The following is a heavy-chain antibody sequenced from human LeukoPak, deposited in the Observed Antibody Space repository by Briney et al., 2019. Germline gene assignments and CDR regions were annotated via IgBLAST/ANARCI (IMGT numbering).Heavy chain of an antibody. CDR3: ARESGRSSLAFDY. CDR2: ISGSGGST. V-gene: IGHV3-23*01. D-gene: IGHD6-6*01. Sequence: GGSLRLSCAASGFTFSSYAMSWVRQAPGKGLEWVSAISGSGGSTYYADSVKGRFTISRDNSTNTLYLQMNSLRAEDTAVYYCARESGRSSLAFDYWGQGTLVTVSS. J-gene: IGHJ4*02. CDR1: GFTFSSYA.